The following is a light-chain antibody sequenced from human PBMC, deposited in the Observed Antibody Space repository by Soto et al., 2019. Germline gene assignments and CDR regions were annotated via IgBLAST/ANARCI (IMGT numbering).Light chain of an antibody. CDR2: HNT. CDR3: AAWDDSMGAVF. Sequence: QSVLTQPPSASATPGQRVTISCSGSSSNIGTNNAYWYQHVPGTAPKLIIQHNTLRPSWVRARFSGSKSGTSASLAISGLQSDDDSDYYCAAWDDSMGAVFFGGGTKLTVL. CDR1: SSNIGTNN. J-gene: IGLJ2*01. V-gene: IGLV1-47*02.